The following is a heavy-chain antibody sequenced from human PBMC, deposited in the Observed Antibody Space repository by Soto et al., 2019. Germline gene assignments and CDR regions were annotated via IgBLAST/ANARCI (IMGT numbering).Heavy chain of an antibody. J-gene: IGHJ6*02. CDR2: IYHSGST. V-gene: IGHV4-4*02. D-gene: IGHD2-21*01. CDR3: AREGGDSYYYYYGMDV. Sequence: SSETLSLTCAVSGGSISSSNWWSWVRQPPGKGLEWIGEIYHSGSTNYNPSLKSRVTISVDKSKNQFSLKLSSVTAADTAVYYCAREGGDSYYYYYGMDVWGQGTTVTVSS. CDR1: GGSISSSNW.